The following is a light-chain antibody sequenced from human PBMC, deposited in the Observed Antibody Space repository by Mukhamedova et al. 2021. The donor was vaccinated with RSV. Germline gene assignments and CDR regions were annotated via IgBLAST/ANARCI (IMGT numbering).Light chain of an antibody. V-gene: IGLV3-1*01. Sequence: WYQRKPGQSPILVIYEDFKRPPGIPERFSGSNSGNTATLTISGTQTMDEADYYCQTWDTYTAVFGGGTRLTVL. J-gene: IGLJ3*02. CDR3: QTWDTYTAV. CDR2: EDF.